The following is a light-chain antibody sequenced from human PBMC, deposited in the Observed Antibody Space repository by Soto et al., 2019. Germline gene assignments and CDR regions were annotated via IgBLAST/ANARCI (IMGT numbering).Light chain of an antibody. CDR2: RNN. Sequence: QSVLTQPPSASGTPGQRVTISCSGSSSNIGSNYVYWYQQLPGTAPKLLIYRNNQRPSGVPDRFSGSKSGTSASLAISELRSEDEADYYCAAWDDSLSGWVFGGGTKLTVL. CDR3: AAWDDSLSGWV. J-gene: IGLJ3*02. V-gene: IGLV1-47*01. CDR1: SSNIGSNY.